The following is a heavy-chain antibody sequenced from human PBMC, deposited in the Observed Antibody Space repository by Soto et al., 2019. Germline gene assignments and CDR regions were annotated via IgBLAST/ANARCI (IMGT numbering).Heavy chain of an antibody. CDR1: GYTFTCYA. CDR2: INTGNGNT. CDR3: ARRPWGGPTMETRFDY. D-gene: IGHD3-10*01. Sequence: GASVKVSCKASGYTFTCYAMHWVRQAPGQRLEWMGWINTGNGNTKYSQKFQGRVTITRDTSASTAYMELSSLRSEDTAVYYCARRPWGGPTMETRFDYWGQGTLVTVSS. V-gene: IGHV1-3*04. J-gene: IGHJ4*02.